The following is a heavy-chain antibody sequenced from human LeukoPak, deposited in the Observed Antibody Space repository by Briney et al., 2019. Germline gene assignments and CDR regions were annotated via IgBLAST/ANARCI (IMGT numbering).Heavy chain of an antibody. CDR3: SKDLTTRSIGYFDY. CDR1: EFAFSLYA. Sequence: PGGSLRLSCAASEFAFSLYAMNWVRQAPGEGPEWASSISGSGAEIRYADSVKGRFTISRDNSQNTLYLRMNSLRVEDTAIYYCSKDLTTRSIGYFDYWGQGTLVTVSS. J-gene: IGHJ4*02. V-gene: IGHV3-23*01. CDR2: ISGSGAEI. D-gene: IGHD1-14*01.